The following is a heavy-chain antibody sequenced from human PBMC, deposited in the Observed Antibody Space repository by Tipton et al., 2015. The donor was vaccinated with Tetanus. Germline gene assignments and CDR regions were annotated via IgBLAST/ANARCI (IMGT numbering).Heavy chain of an antibody. CDR3: ASLPQLWFGELFDY. J-gene: IGHJ4*02. CDR2: IYHSGST. V-gene: IGHV4-39*07. D-gene: IGHD3-10*01. CDR1: GGSISSSSYY. Sequence: GLVKPSETLSLTCTVSGGSISSSSYYWGWVRQPPGKGLEWIGEIYHSGSTNYNPSLKSRVTISVDKSKNQFSLKLSSVTAADTAMYYCASLPQLWFGELFDYWGQGTLVTVSS.